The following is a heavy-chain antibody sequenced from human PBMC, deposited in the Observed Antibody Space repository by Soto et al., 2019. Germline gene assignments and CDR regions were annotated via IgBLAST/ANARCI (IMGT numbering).Heavy chain of an antibody. CDR3: ARDVGIGPQWLDKLGAYYYYGMDV. D-gene: IGHD6-19*01. Sequence: SETLSLTCTVSGGSVSSGSYYWSWIRQPPGKGLEWIGYIYYSGSTNYNPSLKSRVTISVDTSKNQFSLKLGSVTAADTAVYYCARDVGIGPQWLDKLGAYYYYGMDVWGQGTTVTVSS. CDR1: GGSVSSGSYY. V-gene: IGHV4-61*01. CDR2: IYYSGST. J-gene: IGHJ6*02.